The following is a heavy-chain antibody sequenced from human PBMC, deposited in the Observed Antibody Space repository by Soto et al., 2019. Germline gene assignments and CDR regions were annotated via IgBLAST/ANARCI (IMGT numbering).Heavy chain of an antibody. J-gene: IGHJ5*02. CDR2: MNPGSGKT. CDR1: GYTFINFD. CDR3: ARMASAWTLNCFDP. Sequence: GASVKVSCKASGYTFINFDISWVRQAAGQGLEWLGWMNPGSGKTGYASKFRGRVATTRDASTGTSHLELSSLTSDDTPVYYFARMASAWTLNCFDPWRQGTLVTVSS. D-gene: IGHD6-13*01. V-gene: IGHV1-8*02.